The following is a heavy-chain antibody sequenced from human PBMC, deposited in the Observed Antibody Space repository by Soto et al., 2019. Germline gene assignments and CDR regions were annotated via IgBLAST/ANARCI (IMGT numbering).Heavy chain of an antibody. CDR2: VYHSGST. CDR1: GGSISSGAYS. CDR3: TTRHPTAFVP. Sequence: ASETLSLTCAVSGGSISSGAYSWCWIRQPPGKGLEWIGYVYHSGSTYYNPSLKSRVTISVDRSKNQFSLKLSSVTAADTAVYYCTTRHPTAFVPLRHATLVTV. J-gene: IGHJ5*02. V-gene: IGHV4-30-2*01. D-gene: IGHD4-17*01.